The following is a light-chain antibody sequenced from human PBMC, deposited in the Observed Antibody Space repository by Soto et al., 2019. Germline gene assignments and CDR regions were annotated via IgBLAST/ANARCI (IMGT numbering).Light chain of an antibody. CDR1: QDISNS. V-gene: IGKV1-27*01. Sequence: DIQMTQSPSSLSASVGDRVTITCRASQDISNSLAWYQQKPGKVPKLVIYAASTLQSGVPYRFSGSGSGTDFTLTISSLQPEDVATYYCQRYKSAPPLFTFGPGTKVEIK. CDR2: AAS. CDR3: QRYKSAPPLFT. J-gene: IGKJ3*01.